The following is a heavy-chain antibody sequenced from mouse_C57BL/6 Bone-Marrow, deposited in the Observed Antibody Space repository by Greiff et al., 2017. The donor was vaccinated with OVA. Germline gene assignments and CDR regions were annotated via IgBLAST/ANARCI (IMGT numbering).Heavy chain of an antibody. J-gene: IGHJ2*01. CDR1: GYTFTSYW. V-gene: IGHV1-53*01. Sequence: QVQLQQSGAELVKPGASVKLSCKASGYTFTSYWMHWVKQRPGQGLEWIGNINPSNGGTNYNEKFKSKATLTVDKSSSTAYMQLSSLTSEDSAVYYCARRETGGAPYYFDYWGQGTTLTVSS. D-gene: IGHD4-1*01. CDR3: ARRETGGAPYYFDY. CDR2: INPSNGGT.